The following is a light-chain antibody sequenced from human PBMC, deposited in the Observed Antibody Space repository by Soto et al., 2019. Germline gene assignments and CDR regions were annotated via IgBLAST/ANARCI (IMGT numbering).Light chain of an antibody. CDR1: TSDIGTNA. V-gene: IGLV1-44*01. Sequence: QSVLTQPPSASGTPGQRVTVSCSGSTSDIGTNAVNWFQHLPGTAPRLLIYTNNQRPSGVPDRFSGSKSGTSASLAISGLQSEDEATYYCSSYTSSSSYVFGTGTKLTVL. J-gene: IGLJ1*01. CDR3: SSYTSSSSYV. CDR2: TNN.